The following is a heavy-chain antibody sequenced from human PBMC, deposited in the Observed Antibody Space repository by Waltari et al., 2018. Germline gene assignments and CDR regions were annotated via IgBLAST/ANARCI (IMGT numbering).Heavy chain of an antibody. CDR2: IFTSGIT. D-gene: IGHD2-15*01. Sequence: EMRLVDSGGGLVHPGGSLTLSCTASEFAVSASYMTWGRQAPGEGLEWVAGIFTSGITFDADSVKGRFSISRDDSKNTLYLQMTSLRVEDTAVYYCARGDCNDGTCYAGWFDPWGRGTLVTVSS. V-gene: IGHV3-66*01. CDR3: ARGDCNDGTCYAGWFDP. CDR1: EFAVSASY. J-gene: IGHJ5*02.